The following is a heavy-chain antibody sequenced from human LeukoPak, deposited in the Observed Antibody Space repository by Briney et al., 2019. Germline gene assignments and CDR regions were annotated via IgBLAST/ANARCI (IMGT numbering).Heavy chain of an antibody. J-gene: IGHJ4*01. D-gene: IGHD3-3*01. CDR3: ARDWSGPYYFDY. CDR2: IFYNGGT. V-gene: IGHV4-39*07. CDR1: GGSISSSNYY. Sequence: SETLSLTCTVSGGSISSSNYYWGWVRQPPGKELEWVGTIFYNGGTQYSPSLKSRVTISVDTSKSQFSLKLTSVTAADTTVYYCARDWSGPYYFDYWGQGTLVTVSS.